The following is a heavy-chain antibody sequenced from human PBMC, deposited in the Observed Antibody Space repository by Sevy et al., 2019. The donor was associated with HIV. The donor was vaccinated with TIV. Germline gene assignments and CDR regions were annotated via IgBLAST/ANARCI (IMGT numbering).Heavy chain of an antibody. CDR2: IYYSGST. CDR1: GGSISSYY. D-gene: IGHD3-3*01. Sequence: SETLSLTCTVSGGSISSYYWSWIRQPPGKGLEWIGYIYYSGSTNYNPSLKSRVTISVDTSKNQFSLKLSSVTAADTAVYYCARGVRYYDFWSAYPWFDPWGQGTLVTVSS. J-gene: IGHJ5*02. CDR3: ARGVRYYDFWSAYPWFDP. V-gene: IGHV4-59*01.